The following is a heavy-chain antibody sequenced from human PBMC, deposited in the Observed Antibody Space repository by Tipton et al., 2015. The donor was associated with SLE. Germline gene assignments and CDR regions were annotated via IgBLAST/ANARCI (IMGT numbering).Heavy chain of an antibody. CDR2: IYPDNGGA. Sequence: QLVQSGAEVKKPGASVKVSCKASGYTFTGYYLHWVRQAPGQGLEWMGRIYPDNGGANYAQKLQGRVTMTTDTSTSTTYMALRSPRSDDTAIYYCARECSGSGCLDYWGQGTLVTVSS. J-gene: IGHJ4*02. V-gene: IGHV1-2*06. CDR1: GYTFTGYY. CDR3: ARECSGSGCLDY. D-gene: IGHD5-12*01.